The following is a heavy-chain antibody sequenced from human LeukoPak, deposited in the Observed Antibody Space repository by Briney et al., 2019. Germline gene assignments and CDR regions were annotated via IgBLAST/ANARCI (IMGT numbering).Heavy chain of an antibody. CDR3: ARRAYSYYLNY. CDR1: GFTFSDYY. D-gene: IGHD4-11*01. J-gene: IGHJ4*02. Sequence: PGGSLRLSCTASGFTFSDYYMSWIRQTPGKGLEWISYMSGSGSTIYYADSVKGRFTISRDNAKNSLYLQMNSLRAEDTALYYCARRAYSYYLNYWGQGTLVTVSS. CDR2: MSGSGSTI. V-gene: IGHV3-11*04.